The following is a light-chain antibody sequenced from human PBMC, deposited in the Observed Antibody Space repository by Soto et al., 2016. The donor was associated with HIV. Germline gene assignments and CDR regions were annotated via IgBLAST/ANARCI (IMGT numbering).Light chain of an antibody. Sequence: DIQMTQSPSSLSASVGDRVSITCRASQSISTYLNWYQQKPGKAPNLLIYAASSLQSGVPSRFSGSGTGTEFTLTISSPHPEDFATYYCQQSYITPYTFGQGTKLDIK. V-gene: IGKV1-39*01. CDR2: AAS. CDR1: QSISTY. J-gene: IGKJ2*01. CDR3: QQSYITPYT.